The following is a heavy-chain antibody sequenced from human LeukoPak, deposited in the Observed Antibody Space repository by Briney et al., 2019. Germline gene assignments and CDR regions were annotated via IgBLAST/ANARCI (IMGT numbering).Heavy chain of an antibody. CDR2: IYYSGST. CDR3: ARGMGTVPDY. CDR1: GGSISSYY. V-gene: IGHV4-59*01. J-gene: IGHJ4*02. D-gene: IGHD1/OR15-1a*01. Sequence: SETLSLTCTVSGGSISSYYWSWIRQPPGKGLEWIGYIYYSGSTNYNPSLKSRVTISVDTSKNQFSLKLSSVTAADTAVYYCARGMGTVPDYWGQGTLVTVSS.